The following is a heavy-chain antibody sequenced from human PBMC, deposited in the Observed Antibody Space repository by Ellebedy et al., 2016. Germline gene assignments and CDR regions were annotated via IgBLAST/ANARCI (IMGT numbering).Heavy chain of an antibody. D-gene: IGHD6-13*01. V-gene: IGHV1-2*02. CDR1: GYTFTSYY. Sequence: ASVKVSCXASGYTFTSYYMHWVRQAPGQGLEWMGWINPNSGGTNYAQNFQGRVTMTRDTSINTAYMELSGLRSDDTAVYYCARDSSAVYWGQGTLVTVSS. J-gene: IGHJ4*02. CDR2: INPNSGGT. CDR3: ARDSSAVY.